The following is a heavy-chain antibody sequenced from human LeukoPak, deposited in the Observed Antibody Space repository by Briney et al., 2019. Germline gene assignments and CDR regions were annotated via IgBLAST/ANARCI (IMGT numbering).Heavy chain of an antibody. J-gene: IGHJ5*02. V-gene: IGHV3-23*01. CDR1: GFTFSSYA. CDR3: AKLRFRSIAAASTNNWFDP. D-gene: IGHD6-13*01. CDR2: ISGSGGST. Sequence: GGSLRLSCAASGFTFSSYAMSWVRQAPGKGLEWVSAISGSGGSTYYADSVKGRFTISRDNSKNTLYLQMNSLRAEDTAVYYCAKLRFRSIAAASTNNWFDPWGQGTLVTVSS.